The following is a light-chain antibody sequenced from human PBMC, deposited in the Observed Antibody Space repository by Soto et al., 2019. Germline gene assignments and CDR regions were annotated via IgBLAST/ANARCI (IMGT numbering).Light chain of an antibody. CDR1: QTIATY. Sequence: IQMTQSPSTLSASVGDRVTITCRASQTIATYLNWYQQKPGNAPKLLIYAASTLQSGVPSRFSGSGSGTDFTLTISSLQPEDFATYYCLLDFSYFWAFGQGTKVDIK. CDR2: AAS. CDR3: LLDFSYFWA. J-gene: IGKJ1*01. V-gene: IGKV1-6*01.